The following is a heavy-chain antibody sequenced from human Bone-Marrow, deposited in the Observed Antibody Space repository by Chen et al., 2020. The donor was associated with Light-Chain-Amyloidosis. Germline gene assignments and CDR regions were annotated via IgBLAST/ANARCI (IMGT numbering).Heavy chain of an antibody. Sequence: EVQLEQSGPEGKKPGESLKISCKGSEYTFPNYWIGWERQMPGKGLEWMGVIYPDDSDARYSPSFDGQVTISADKSITTAYLQWRSLKASDTAMYYCARRRDRYNFDYLGQGTLVTVSS. CDR3: ARRRDRYNFDY. CDR2: IYPDDSDA. V-gene: IGHV5-51*01. CDR1: EYTFPNYW. J-gene: IGHJ4*02. D-gene: IGHD1-26*01.